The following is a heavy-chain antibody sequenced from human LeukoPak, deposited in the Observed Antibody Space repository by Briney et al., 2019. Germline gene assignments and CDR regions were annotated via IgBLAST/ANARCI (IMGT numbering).Heavy chain of an antibody. Sequence: SVKVSCKASGGTFSSYAISWVRQAPGQGLEWMGGIIPIFGTANYAQKFQGRVTITTDESTSTAYMELSSLRSEATAVYYCARRSLGYYDSSGYRAFDIWGQGTIVTVSS. D-gene: IGHD3-22*01. V-gene: IGHV1-69*05. CDR3: ARRSLGYYDSSGYRAFDI. CDR2: IIPIFGTA. CDR1: GGTFSSYA. J-gene: IGHJ3*02.